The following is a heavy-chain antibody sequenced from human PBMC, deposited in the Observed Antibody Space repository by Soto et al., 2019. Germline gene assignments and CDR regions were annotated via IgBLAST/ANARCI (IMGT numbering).Heavy chain of an antibody. V-gene: IGHV3-74*01. CDR3: ARSPRYSYDF. D-gene: IGHD5-18*01. Sequence: GGSLRLSCAASGFTLSRFWMHWVRQAPGKGLVWVSRINTDGSSTSYADSVKGRFTISRDNAKNTVYLQMNSLRAEDTAVFYCARSPRYSYDFWGQRTLVTASS. J-gene: IGHJ4*02. CDR1: GFTLSRFW. CDR2: INTDGSST.